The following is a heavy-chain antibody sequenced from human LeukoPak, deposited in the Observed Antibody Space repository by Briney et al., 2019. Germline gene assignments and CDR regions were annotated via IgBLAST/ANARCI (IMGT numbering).Heavy chain of an antibody. CDR1: GFTFGDHA. CDR2: IRSKTYGGTT. CDR3: TRGPIQLWLYHGMDV. J-gene: IGHJ6*02. D-gene: IGHD5-18*01. Sequence: GGSLRLSCTVSGFTFGDHAMSWIRQAPGKGLEWVGFIRSKTYGGTTEYAASVKGTLIISRDDSTSIAYLQMNSLKTEDTAVYYCTRGPIQLWLYHGMDVWGQGTTVTVSS. V-gene: IGHV3-49*03.